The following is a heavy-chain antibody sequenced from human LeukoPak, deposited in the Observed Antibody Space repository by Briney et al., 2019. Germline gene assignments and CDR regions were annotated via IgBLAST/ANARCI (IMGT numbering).Heavy chain of an antibody. J-gene: IGHJ6*02. CDR3: AREDVVLVDAVRYYYYGMDV. D-gene: IGHD2-8*01. V-gene: IGHV1-46*01. CDR1: GHNFISYY. Sequence: ASVKVSCKASGHNFISYYMHWVRQAPGQGLEWMGIINPSGGSTSYAQKFQDRATMTRDTSTSTVYMELSSLKSEDTAVYYCAREDVVLVDAVRYYYYGMDVWGQGTTVTVSS. CDR2: INPSGGST.